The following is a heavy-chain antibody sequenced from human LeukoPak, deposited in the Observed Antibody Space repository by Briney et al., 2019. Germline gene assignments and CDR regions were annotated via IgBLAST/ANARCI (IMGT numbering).Heavy chain of an antibody. D-gene: IGHD6-6*01. Sequence: ASAKVSCKASGYTFTSYDINWVRQATGQGLEWMGWMNPNSGNTGYAQKFQGRVTMTRNTSISTAYMELSSLRSEDTAVYYCARGGQLEYYYYYGMDVWGQGTTVTVSS. CDR3: ARGGQLEYYYYYGMDV. V-gene: IGHV1-8*01. J-gene: IGHJ6*02. CDR2: MNPNSGNT. CDR1: GYTFTSYD.